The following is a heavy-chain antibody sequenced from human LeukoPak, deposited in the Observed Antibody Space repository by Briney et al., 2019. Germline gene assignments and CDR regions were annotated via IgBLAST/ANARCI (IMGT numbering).Heavy chain of an antibody. Sequence: GGSLRLSCAASGITVSSNYMTWVRQAPGKGLEWFSVIYSGGNTFYADSVEGRFTISRDNSKNTVYLQMNSLRAEDTAMYYCARAPSFWSGCDYWGQGTLVTVSS. CDR2: IYSGGNT. CDR1: GITVSSNY. J-gene: IGHJ4*02. V-gene: IGHV3-66*01. CDR3: ARAPSFWSGCDY. D-gene: IGHD3-3*01.